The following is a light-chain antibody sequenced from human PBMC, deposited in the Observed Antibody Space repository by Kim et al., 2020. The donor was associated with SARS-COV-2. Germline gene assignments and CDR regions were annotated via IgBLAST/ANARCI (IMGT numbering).Light chain of an antibody. Sequence: QSVTISCAGISSTIGAGYDVHWYQQLPGTAPKLLIYGNTNRPSGVPDRFSGSKAGTSASLAITGLQAEDEADYYCQSYDSSLSGYVFGTGTKVTVL. V-gene: IGLV1-40*01. CDR3: QSYDSSLSGYV. CDR2: GNT. CDR1: SSTIGAGYD. J-gene: IGLJ1*01.